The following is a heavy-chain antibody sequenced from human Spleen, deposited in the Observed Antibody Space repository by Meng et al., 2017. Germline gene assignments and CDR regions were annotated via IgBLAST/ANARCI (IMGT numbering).Heavy chain of an antibody. CDR2: ISAYNGNT. D-gene: IGHD2-2*01. Sequence: ASVKVSCKASGYTFTSYGISWVRQAPGQGLEWMGWISAYNGNTNYAQKLQGRVTMTRNTSISTAYMELSSLRSEDTAVYYCARISTSLSFDYWGQGTLVTVSS. J-gene: IGHJ4*02. CDR3: ARISTSLSFDY. V-gene: IGHV1-18*01. CDR1: GYTFTSYG.